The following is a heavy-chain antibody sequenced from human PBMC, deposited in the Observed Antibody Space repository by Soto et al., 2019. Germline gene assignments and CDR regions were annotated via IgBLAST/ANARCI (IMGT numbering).Heavy chain of an antibody. J-gene: IGHJ4*02. CDR3: ATEMGATQGPFDN. D-gene: IGHD1-26*01. Sequence: EVPVLESGGGLVQPGGSLRLSCVVSVFPFGANAMSWVRQAPGKGLEWVSGLSNTGRRTSYADSVKGRFNISRDNSENTVYLQMSSLRVEDTAVYYCATEMGATQGPFDNWGQGTLVTVSS. V-gene: IGHV3-23*01. CDR1: VFPFGANA. CDR2: LSNTGRRT.